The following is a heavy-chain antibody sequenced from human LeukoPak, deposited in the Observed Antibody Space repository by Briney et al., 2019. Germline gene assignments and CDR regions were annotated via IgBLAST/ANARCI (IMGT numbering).Heavy chain of an antibody. Sequence: GGSLRLSCAASGFTFSSYAMSWVRQAPGKGLEWVATISGSGDTTYYADSVKGRFTLSRDNSKNTLYLQMNNLRAEDTAVYYCARGQRAHVEWSYYTDVWGKGTTVTVSS. J-gene: IGHJ6*03. CDR1: GFTFSSYA. CDR3: ARGQRAHVEWSYYTDV. CDR2: ISGSGDTT. V-gene: IGHV3-23*01. D-gene: IGHD3-3*01.